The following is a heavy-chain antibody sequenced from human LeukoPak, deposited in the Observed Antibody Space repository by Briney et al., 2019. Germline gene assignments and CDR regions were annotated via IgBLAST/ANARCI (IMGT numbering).Heavy chain of an antibody. CDR1: GGSFNTEY. Sequence: SETLSLTCAVSGGSFNTEYWSWIWQTPPQGLGRVGYISNGGNTNYHPALKSPITITIDTSKNHFSLKLSPVTAADTAIYYWGPVSTRGSAGYHYFFDSWGQGTLVTVSS. CDR2: ISNGGNT. J-gene: IGHJ4*02. D-gene: IGHD3-9*01. V-gene: IGHV4-59*01. CDR3: GPVSTRGSAGYHYFFDS.